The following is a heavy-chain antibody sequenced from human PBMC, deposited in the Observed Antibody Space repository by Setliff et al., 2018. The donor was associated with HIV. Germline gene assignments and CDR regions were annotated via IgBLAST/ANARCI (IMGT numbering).Heavy chain of an antibody. CDR2: INEGGNT. V-gene: IGHV4-34*01. CDR1: GGSLSGYY. J-gene: IGHJ5*02. D-gene: IGHD3-16*01. Sequence: SETLSLTCAVHGGSLSGYYWTWIRQPQGRGLQWIAEINEGGNTYTNPSLQSRVTISVDTSKNQVFLRLTSVTAADTAVYYCARRPISPFTLTTAMLDPWGQGTLVT. CDR3: ARRPISPFTLTTAMLDP.